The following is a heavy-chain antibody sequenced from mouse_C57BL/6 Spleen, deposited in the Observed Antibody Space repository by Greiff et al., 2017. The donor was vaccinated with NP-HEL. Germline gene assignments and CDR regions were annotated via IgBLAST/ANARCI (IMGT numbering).Heavy chain of an antibody. J-gene: IGHJ2*01. CDR2: IYPGGGYT. V-gene: IGHV1-63*01. CDR1: GYTFTNYW. D-gene: IGHD1-1*01. Sequence: QVQLQQSGAELVRPGTSVKMSCKASGYTFTNYWIGWAKQRPGHGLEWIGDIYPGGGYTNYNEKFKGKATLTADKSSSTAYMQFSSLTSEDSAIYYCARYTTVVATRGFDYWGQGTTLTVSS. CDR3: ARYTTVVATRGFDY.